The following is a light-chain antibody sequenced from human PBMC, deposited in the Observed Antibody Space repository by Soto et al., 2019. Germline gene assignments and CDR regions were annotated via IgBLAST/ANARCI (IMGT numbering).Light chain of an antibody. V-gene: IGKV1-9*01. CDR3: HQLNSYPHT. J-gene: IGKJ5*01. CDR1: QGISSY. Sequence: DIQLTQSPSFLSASVGDRVTITCRASQGISSYLAWYQQIPGKAPNLLIYAASTLQSGVPSRCSGSGSGTEFTLTISSLQPEDFATYYCHQLNSYPHTFGQGTRLEIK. CDR2: AAS.